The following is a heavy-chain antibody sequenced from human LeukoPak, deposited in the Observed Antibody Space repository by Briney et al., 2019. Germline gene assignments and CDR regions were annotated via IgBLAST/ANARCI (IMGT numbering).Heavy chain of an antibody. J-gene: IGHJ4*02. CDR3: AKGSYYDSSGSFYFAY. V-gene: IGHV3-23*01. Sequence: GGCLRLSWAASGFTFSSYSMSWVRQAPGKGVEWGSGISGSGDNTYYADSVKGRFTISRDNSKNTLYVQVNSLGTEDTAAYYCAKGSYYDSSGSFYFAYWGQGTLVTVSS. CDR2: ISGSGDNT. D-gene: IGHD3-22*01. CDR1: GFTFSSYS.